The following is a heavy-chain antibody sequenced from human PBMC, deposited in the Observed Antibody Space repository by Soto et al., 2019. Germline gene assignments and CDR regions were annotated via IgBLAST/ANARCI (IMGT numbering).Heavy chain of an antibody. CDR3: ARAVSGYCSGGSCPYYFDD. Sequence: SETLSLTCTVSGGSISSYYWSWIRQPPGKGLEWIGYIYYSGSTNYNPSLKSRVTISVDTSKNQFSLKLSSVTAADTAVYYCARAVSGYCSGGSCPYYFDDWGQGTLVTVSS. CDR2: IYYSGST. J-gene: IGHJ4*02. V-gene: IGHV4-59*01. CDR1: GGSISSYY. D-gene: IGHD2-15*01.